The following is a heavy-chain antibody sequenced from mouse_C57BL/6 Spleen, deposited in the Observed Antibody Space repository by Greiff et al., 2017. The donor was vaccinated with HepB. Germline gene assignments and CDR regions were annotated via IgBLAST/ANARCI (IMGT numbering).Heavy chain of an antibody. D-gene: IGHD2-5*01. CDR1: GFTFSDYG. V-gene: IGHV5-17*01. CDR2: ISSGSSTI. J-gene: IGHJ3*01. CDR3: ARSAYYSKAWFAY. Sequence: EVKLVESGGGLVKPGGSLKLSCAASGFTFSDYGMHWVRQAPEKGLEWVAYISSGSSTIYYADTVKGRFTISRDNAKNTLFLQMTSLRSEDTAMYYCARSAYYSKAWFAYWGQGTLVTVSA.